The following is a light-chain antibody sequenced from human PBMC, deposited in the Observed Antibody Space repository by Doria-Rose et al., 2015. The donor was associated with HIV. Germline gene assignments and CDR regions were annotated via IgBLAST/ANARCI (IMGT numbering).Light chain of an antibody. CDR2: GAS. CDR1: QDISTS. V-gene: IGKV1-NL1*01. J-gene: IGKJ2*01. Sequence: PPSSLSASVGDSVTITCRACQDISTSLAWYQQIPGKAPKLLVYGASRLETGVPSSFSGSGSGTDYTLTISSLQPEDFATYYCQQYYTTPMYTFGQGTKLEIK. CDR3: QQYYTTPMYT.